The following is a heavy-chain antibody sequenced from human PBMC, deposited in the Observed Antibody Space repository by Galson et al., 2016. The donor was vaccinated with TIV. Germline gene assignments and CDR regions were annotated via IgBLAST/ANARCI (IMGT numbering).Heavy chain of an antibody. V-gene: IGHV1-69*13. CDR1: GGTFSSDA. Sequence: SVKVSCKASGGTFSSDAISWVRQAPGQGLEWMGGITPMFKIADYAQKFQGRVTISADEFPSAAYMELSSLGFGDTAVYYCARARGYNFENAFHIWGQGTMVTVSS. J-gene: IGHJ3*02. CDR2: ITPMFKIA. CDR3: ARARGYNFENAFHI. D-gene: IGHD5-18*01.